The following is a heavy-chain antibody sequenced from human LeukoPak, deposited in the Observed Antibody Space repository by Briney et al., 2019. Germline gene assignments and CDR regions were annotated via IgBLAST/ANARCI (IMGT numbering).Heavy chain of an antibody. J-gene: IGHJ6*03. CDR2: INWNGGST. D-gene: IGHD2-8*01. CDR3: AREDCTNGVCPLDYYMDV. V-gene: IGHV3-20*04. Sequence: GGSLRLSCAASGFTFDDYGMSWVRQAPGKGLEWVSGINWNGGSTGYADSAKGRFTISRDNAKNYLYLQKNSLRAEDTALYYCAREDCTNGVCPLDYYMDVWGKGTTVTVSS. CDR1: GFTFDDYG.